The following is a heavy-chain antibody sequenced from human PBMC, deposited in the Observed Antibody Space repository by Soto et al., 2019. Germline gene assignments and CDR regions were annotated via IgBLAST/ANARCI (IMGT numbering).Heavy chain of an antibody. Sequence: PSETLSLTCTVSGGSLGSYYWSWIRQPPGKGLEWVGYVFYTGSANYNASLKIPGSISLYTSTSKFYLKLSPVTAAATAAYDCARDGDGRMTTNPYYYNGMDVWGPGTTITVSS. CDR1: GGSLGSYY. CDR2: VFYTGSA. V-gene: IGHV4-59*01. J-gene: IGHJ6*02. CDR3: ARDGDGRMTTNPYYYNGMDV. D-gene: IGHD4-4*01.